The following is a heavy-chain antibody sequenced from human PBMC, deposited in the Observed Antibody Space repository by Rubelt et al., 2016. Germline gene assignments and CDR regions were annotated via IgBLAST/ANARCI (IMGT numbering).Heavy chain of an antibody. Sequence: QLQLQESGPGLVKPSETLSLTCTVSGGSISSTSYYWGWIRQPPGKGLEWIGSIYYSGSTYYNPSLKSRVTMSVDPSKTQWSLKRSPVTAADTAVYYCARTVAGFFRRFDPWGQGTLVTVSS. CDR1: GGSISSTSYY. CDR3: ARTVAGFFRRFDP. CDR2: IYYSGST. D-gene: IGHD6-19*01. J-gene: IGHJ5*02. V-gene: IGHV4-39*01.